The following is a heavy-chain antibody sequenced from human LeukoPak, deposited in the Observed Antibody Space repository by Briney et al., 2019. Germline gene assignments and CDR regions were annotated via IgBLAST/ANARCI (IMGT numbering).Heavy chain of an antibody. CDR2: ISGSGGST. V-gene: IGHV3-23*01. CDR3: AKLDCSSTSCYVFNEAGSFDY. J-gene: IGHJ4*02. D-gene: IGHD2-2*01. CDR1: GSTFSSYA. Sequence: PGGSLRLSCAASGSTFSSYAMSWVRQAPGKGLEWVSAISGSGGSTYYADSVKGRFTISRDNSKNTLYLQMNSLRAEDTAVYYCAKLDCSSTSCYVFNEAGSFDYWGQGTLVTVSS.